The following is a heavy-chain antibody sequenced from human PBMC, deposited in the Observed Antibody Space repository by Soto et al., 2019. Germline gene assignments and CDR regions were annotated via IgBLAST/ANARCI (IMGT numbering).Heavy chain of an antibody. CDR2: IWYHGRDI. V-gene: IGHV3-33*01. CDR3: PSVQGGQTGPFLFDT. CDR1: GLVCTDYV. D-gene: IGHD3-16*01. J-gene: IGHJ1*01. Sequence: PGRPLTPCRSPSGLVCTDYVIHWVRQALGSRLNWVAGIWYHGRDIFYTDSVKGRFTISRDNSKNMLYLQMNSLRAEDTAVYDGPSVQGGQTGPFLFDTWRQGT.